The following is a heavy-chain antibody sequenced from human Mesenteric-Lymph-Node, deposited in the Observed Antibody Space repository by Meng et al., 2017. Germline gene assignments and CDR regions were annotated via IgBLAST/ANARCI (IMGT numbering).Heavy chain of an antibody. CDR3: ARDEGLGYSYGYFFY. CDR2: INAGNGNT. CDR1: GYTFTSYA. V-gene: IGHV1-3*01. Sequence: QLVQSWAEFKKPGASLKVSCKASGYTFTSYAMHWVRQAPGQRLEWMGWINAGNGNTKYSQKFQGRVTITRDTSASTAYMELSSLRSEDTAVYYCARDEGLGYSYGYFFYWGQGTLVTVSS. J-gene: IGHJ4*02. D-gene: IGHD5-18*01.